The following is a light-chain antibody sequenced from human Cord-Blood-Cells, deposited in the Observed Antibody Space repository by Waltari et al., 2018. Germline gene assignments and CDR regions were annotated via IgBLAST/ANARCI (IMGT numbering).Light chain of an antibody. J-gene: IGKJ2*01. CDR1: QSISSY. CDR2: AAS. CDR3: QQSYSTPYT. Sequence: DIQMTKSPNSLSASVGDRVTITCRASQSISSYLNWYQQKPGKAPKLLIYAASSLQSGVPSMFSGSGSGTDFTLTISSLQPEDVATYYCQQSYSTPYTFGQGTKLEIK. V-gene: IGKV1-39*01.